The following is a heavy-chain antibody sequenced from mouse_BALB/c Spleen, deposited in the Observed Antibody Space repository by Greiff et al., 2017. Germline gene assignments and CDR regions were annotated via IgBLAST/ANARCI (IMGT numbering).Heavy chain of an antibody. J-gene: IGHJ3*01. CDR1: GYAFSSYW. V-gene: IGHV1-80*01. CDR2: IYPGDGDT. CDR3: ARFNPAWFAY. Sequence: QVQLQQSGAELVRPGSSVKISCKASGYAFSSYWMNWVKQRPGQGLEWIGQIYPGDGDTNYNGKFKGKATLTADKSSSTAYMQLSSLTSEDSAVYFCARFNPAWFAYWGQGTLVTVSA.